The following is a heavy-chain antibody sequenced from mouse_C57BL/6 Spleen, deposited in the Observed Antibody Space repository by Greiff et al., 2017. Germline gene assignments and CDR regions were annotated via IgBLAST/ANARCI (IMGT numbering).Heavy chain of an antibody. CDR3: ARNWDEGYFDV. D-gene: IGHD4-1*01. Sequence: VQLQQSGPELVKPGASVKISCKASGYSFTSYYIHWVKQRPGQGLEWIGWIYPGSGNTKYNEKFKGKATLTADTSSSTAYMQLSSLTSEDSAVYYRARNWDEGYFDVWGTGTTVTVSS. J-gene: IGHJ1*03. V-gene: IGHV1-66*01. CDR2: IYPGSGNT. CDR1: GYSFTSYY.